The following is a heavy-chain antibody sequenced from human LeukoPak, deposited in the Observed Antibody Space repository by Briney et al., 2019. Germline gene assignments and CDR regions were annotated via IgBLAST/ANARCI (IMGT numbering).Heavy chain of an antibody. CDR2: IDPNSGGT. V-gene: IGHV1-2*02. J-gene: IGHJ4*02. Sequence: ASVMVSCKASGYTFTGCYIHWIRQAPGQGLEWMGWIDPNSGGTNYAPKFQGRVTMTRDTSISTAYMELSRLRSNDTAMYFCARGSDFWSGKPLYFFDHWGQGTLVPVSS. CDR3: ARGSDFWSGKPLYFFDH. D-gene: IGHD3-3*01. CDR1: GYTFTGCY.